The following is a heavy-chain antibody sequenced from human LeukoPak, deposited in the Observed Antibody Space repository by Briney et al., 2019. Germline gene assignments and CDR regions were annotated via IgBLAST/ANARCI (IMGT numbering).Heavy chain of an antibody. Sequence: SETLSLTCAVYGGSFSGYYWSWIRQPPGKGLEWIGEINHSGSTNYNPSLKSRVTISVATSKNQFSLKLSSVTAADTAVYYCARGPDYGDYLTPFDYWGQGTLVTVSS. J-gene: IGHJ4*02. CDR1: GGSFSGYY. CDR2: INHSGST. V-gene: IGHV4-34*01. CDR3: ARGPDYGDYLTPFDY. D-gene: IGHD4-17*01.